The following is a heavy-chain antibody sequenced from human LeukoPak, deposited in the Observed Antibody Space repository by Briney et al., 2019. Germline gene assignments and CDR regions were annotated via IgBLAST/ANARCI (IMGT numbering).Heavy chain of an antibody. CDR1: GGSIGSGGYS. CDR2: IYHSGST. Sequence: SQTLSLTCAVSGGSIGSGGYSWSWIRQPPGKGLEWIGYIYHSGSTYYNPSLKSRVTISVDRSKNQFSLRLSYVTAADTAVYYCARGGWELPLDYWGQGTLVTVSS. CDR3: ARGGWELPLDY. V-gene: IGHV4-30-2*01. D-gene: IGHD1-26*01. J-gene: IGHJ4*02.